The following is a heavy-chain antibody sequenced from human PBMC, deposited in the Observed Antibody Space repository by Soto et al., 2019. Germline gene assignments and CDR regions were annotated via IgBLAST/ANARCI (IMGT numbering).Heavy chain of an antibody. J-gene: IGHJ3*02. V-gene: IGHV4-31*03. D-gene: IGHD2-15*01. CDR3: ARVSKIRHCSGGSCYSDAFDI. Sequence: QVQLQESGPGLVKPSQTLSLTCTVSGGSISSGGYYWSWIRQHPGKGLEWIGYIYYSGSTYYNPSLKSRVTIAVDTSKNQFSLKLSSVTAADTAVYYCARVSKIRHCSGGSCYSDAFDIWGQGTMVTVSS. CDR1: GGSISSGGYY. CDR2: IYYSGST.